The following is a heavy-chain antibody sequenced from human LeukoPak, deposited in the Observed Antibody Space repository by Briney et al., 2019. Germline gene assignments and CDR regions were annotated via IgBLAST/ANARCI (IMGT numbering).Heavy chain of an antibody. CDR2: ISSSGSTI. D-gene: IGHD5-18*01. J-gene: IGHJ3*02. CDR3: ASCALIRLWFGAFDI. V-gene: IGHV3-48*03. Sequence: GGSLRLSCAASGFTFSSYEMNWVRQAPGKGLEWVSYISSSGSTIYYADSVKGRFTISRDNAKNSLYLQMNSLRAEDTAVYYCASCALIRLWFGAFDIWGQGTMVTVSS. CDR1: GFTFSSYE.